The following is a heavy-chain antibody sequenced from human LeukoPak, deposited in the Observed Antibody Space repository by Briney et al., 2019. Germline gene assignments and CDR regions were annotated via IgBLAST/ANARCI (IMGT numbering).Heavy chain of an antibody. CDR1: GFTFSSYW. CDR2: IKPDGGEK. D-gene: IGHD3-10*01. CDR3: ARERMYSGSGSTYSYYDY. J-gene: IGHJ4*02. Sequence: PGGSVKLSCAASGFTFSSYWMRWVRQSPGKGLEWVDQIKPDGGEKYYVDSVKGRFTISRDNANNAVYLEINSLRAVDTAVYYCARERMYSGSGSTYSYYDYWGQGTLVTVSS. V-gene: IGHV3-7*01.